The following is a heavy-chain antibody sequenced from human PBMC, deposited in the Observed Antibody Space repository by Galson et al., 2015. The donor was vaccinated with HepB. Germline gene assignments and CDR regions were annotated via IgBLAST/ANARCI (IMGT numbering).Heavy chain of an antibody. CDR1: GFTFSSYA. CDR3: ARGGVGV. CDR2: ISYDGSNK. V-gene: IGHV3-30*04. D-gene: IGHD3-16*01. J-gene: IGHJ4*02. Sequence: SLRLSCAASGFTFSSYAMHWVRQAPGKGLEWVAVISYDGSNKYYADSVKGRFTISRDNSKNTLYLQMNSLRAEDTAVYYCARGGVGVGGQGTLVTVSS.